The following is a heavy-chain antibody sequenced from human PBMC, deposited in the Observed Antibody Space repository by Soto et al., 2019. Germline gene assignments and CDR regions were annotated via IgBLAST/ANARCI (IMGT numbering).Heavy chain of an antibody. CDR2: IIPIFGTA. CDR3: ARDSHPDAYRYNWFDA. V-gene: IGHV1-69*13. D-gene: IGHD2-2*01. J-gene: IGHJ5*02. CDR1: GGTFSSYA. Sequence: SVKVSCKASGGTFSSYAISWVRQAPGQGLEWMGGIIPIFGTANYAQKFQGRVTITADESTSTAYMELSSLRSEDTAVYYCARDSHPDAYRYNWFDAWGQGTLVTVSS.